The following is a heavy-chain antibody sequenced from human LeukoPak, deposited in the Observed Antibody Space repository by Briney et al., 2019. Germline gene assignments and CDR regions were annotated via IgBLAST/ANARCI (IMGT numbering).Heavy chain of an antibody. V-gene: IGHV3-23*01. J-gene: IGHJ4*02. CDR2: ISGSGAGT. CDR1: GFTFSSYA. Sequence: GGSPRLSCAASGFTFSSYAVSWVRQAPGKGLEWVSGISGSGAGTYYADSVTGRFTVSRDNPKNTLYLQMNSLRAADTAAYYCAKEAGYSSGWYDYWGQGTLVTVSS. D-gene: IGHD6-19*01. CDR3: AKEAGYSSGWYDY.